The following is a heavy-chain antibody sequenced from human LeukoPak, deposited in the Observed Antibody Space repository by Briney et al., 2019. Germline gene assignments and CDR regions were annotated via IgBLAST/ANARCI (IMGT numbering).Heavy chain of an antibody. CDR2: IYHSGST. CDR1: GGSFSGYY. CDR3: ARHYGP. Sequence: SETLSLTCAVYGGSFSGYYRSWIRQPPGKGLEWIGYIYHSGSTYYNPSLKSRVTISVDRSKNQFSLKLSSVTATDTAVYYCARHYGPWGQGTLVTVSS. V-gene: IGHV4-34*01. J-gene: IGHJ4*02. D-gene: IGHD3-16*01.